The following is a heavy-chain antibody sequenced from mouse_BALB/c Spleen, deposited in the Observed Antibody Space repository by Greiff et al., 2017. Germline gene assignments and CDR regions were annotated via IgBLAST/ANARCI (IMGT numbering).Heavy chain of an antibody. D-gene: IGHD2-1*01. J-gene: IGHJ2*01. V-gene: IGHV1-54*01. CDR3: ARGNYYYFDY. CDR2: INPGSGGT. CDR1: GYAFTNYL. Sequence: QVQLKQSGAELVRPGTSVKVSCKASGYAFTNYLIEWVKQRPGQGLEWIGVINPGSGGTNYNEKFKGKATLTADKSSSTAYMQLSSLTSDDSAVYFCARGNYYYFDYWGQGTTLTVSS.